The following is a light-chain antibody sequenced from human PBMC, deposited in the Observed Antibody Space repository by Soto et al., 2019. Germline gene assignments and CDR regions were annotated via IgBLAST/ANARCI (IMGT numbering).Light chain of an antibody. Sequence: QSVLTQPPSVSGAPGQRVTISCTGSSSNIGAGYDVHWYQQLPGTAPKLLIYGNSNRPSGVPDRFSGSKSSTSASLDITGLQADDEADYYCQSYDNSLSGFYVFGTGTKVTVL. J-gene: IGLJ1*01. CDR3: QSYDNSLSGFYV. CDR2: GNS. V-gene: IGLV1-40*01. CDR1: SSNIGAGYD.